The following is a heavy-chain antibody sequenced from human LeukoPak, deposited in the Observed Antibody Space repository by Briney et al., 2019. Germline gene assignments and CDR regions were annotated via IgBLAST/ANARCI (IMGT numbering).Heavy chain of an antibody. CDR1: GGSFSDYY. CDR2: ISSGSSTI. D-gene: IGHD3-9*01. J-gene: IGHJ4*02. V-gene: IGHV3-11*04. Sequence: LSLTCAVYGGSFSDYYMSWVRQAPGKGLEWVSYISSGSSTIYYADSVKGRFTISRDNAKNSLYLQMNSLRAEDTAVYYCARDLRYFDWSHFDYWGQGTLVTVSS. CDR3: ARDLRYFDWSHFDY.